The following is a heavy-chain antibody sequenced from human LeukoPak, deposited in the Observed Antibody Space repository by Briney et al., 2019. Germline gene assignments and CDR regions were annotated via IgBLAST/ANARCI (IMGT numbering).Heavy chain of an antibody. D-gene: IGHD3-22*01. CDR3: ARDYYDSSGYFYEGSNH. CDR2: ISGSGGST. Sequence: GGSLRLSCAASGFTFSSYAMSWVRQAPGKGLEWVSAISGSGGSTYYADSVKGRFTISRDNSKNTLYLQMNSLGAEDTAVYYCARDYYDSSGYFYEGSNHWGQGTLVTVSS. CDR1: GFTFSSYA. V-gene: IGHV3-23*01. J-gene: IGHJ5*02.